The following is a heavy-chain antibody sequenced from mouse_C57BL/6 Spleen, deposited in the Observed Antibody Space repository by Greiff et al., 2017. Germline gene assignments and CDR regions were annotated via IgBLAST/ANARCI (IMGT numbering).Heavy chain of an antibody. V-gene: IGHV1-47*01. CDR2: FHPYNDDT. J-gene: IGHJ3*01. D-gene: IGHD2-3*01. Sequence: VKLVESGAELVKPGASVKMSCKASGYTFTTYPIEWMKQNHGKSLEWIGNFHPYNDDTKYNEKFKGKATLTVEKSSSTVYLELSRLTSDDSAVYYCARRDSEDGYYEWFAYWGQGTLVTVSA. CDR3: ARRDSEDGYYEWFAY. CDR1: GYTFTTYP.